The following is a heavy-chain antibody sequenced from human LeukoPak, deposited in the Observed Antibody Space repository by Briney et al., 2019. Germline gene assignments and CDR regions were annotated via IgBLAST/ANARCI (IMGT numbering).Heavy chain of an antibody. CDR1: GGSFSGYY. Sequence: SETLSLTCVVYGGSFSGYYWSWIRQPPGKGLEWIGYIYYTGSTYYNPSLRSRVTISLDMSKNQFSLKLNSVTAADTAVYYCARGSDYGDYWSPGTLVTVSS. CDR3: ARGSDYGDY. V-gene: IGHV4-30-4*08. J-gene: IGHJ4*02. CDR2: IYYTGST. D-gene: IGHD6-19*01.